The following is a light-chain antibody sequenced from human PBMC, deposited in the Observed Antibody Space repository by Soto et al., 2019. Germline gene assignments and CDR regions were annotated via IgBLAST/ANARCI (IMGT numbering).Light chain of an antibody. CDR1: SSDVGAYNL. CDR3: ASLTTTNFV. CDR2: EVS. Sequence: QSAVTQPASVSGSPGQSITISCTGTSSDVGAYNLVSWYQHHPDKAPKLMISEVSNRPSVVSDRFSGSKSGNTASLTISGLQAEDEADYYCASLTTTNFVFGTGTKLTVL. V-gene: IGLV2-14*01. J-gene: IGLJ1*01.